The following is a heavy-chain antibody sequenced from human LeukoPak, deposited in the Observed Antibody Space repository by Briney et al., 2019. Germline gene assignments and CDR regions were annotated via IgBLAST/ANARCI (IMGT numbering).Heavy chain of an antibody. CDR2: IFYSGST. CDR3: ARRWVYDKRAFDA. CDR1: GGSMNNDY. V-gene: IGHV4-59*08. D-gene: IGHD3-16*01. J-gene: IGHJ3*01. Sequence: SETLSLTCTVSGGSMNNDYWTWIRQPPGKGLEWIGCIFYSGSTSYNPSLKSRVSISVDTSKNQFSLNLSSVTAADTAVYYCARRWVYDKRAFDAWGQGTMVTVSS.